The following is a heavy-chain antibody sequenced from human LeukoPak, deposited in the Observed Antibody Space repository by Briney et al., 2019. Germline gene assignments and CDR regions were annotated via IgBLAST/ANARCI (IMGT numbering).Heavy chain of an antibody. CDR1: GGSISSSSYY. Sequence: SETLSLTCTVSGGSISSSSYYWGWIRQPPGKGLEWIGSIYYSGSTYYNPSLKSRVTISVDTSKNQFSLNLSSVTAVDTAVYYCARRGTATTERFDYWGQGTLVTVSS. V-gene: IGHV4-39*01. CDR2: IYYSGST. D-gene: IGHD6-13*01. J-gene: IGHJ4*02. CDR3: ARRGTATTERFDY.